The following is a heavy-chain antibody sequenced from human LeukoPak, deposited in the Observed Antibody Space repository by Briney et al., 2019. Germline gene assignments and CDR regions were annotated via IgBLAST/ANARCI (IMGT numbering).Heavy chain of an antibody. D-gene: IGHD3-9*01. CDR2: ISWNSGSI. CDR3: TSSSGLTEFGY. V-gene: IGHV3-9*01. J-gene: IGHJ4*02. Sequence: GGSLRLSCAASGFTFDDYAMHWVRQVPGKGLEWVSGISWNSGSIGYADSVKGRFTISRDNAKNSLYLQMNSLRAEDTALYYCTSSSGLTEFGYWGQGTLVTVSS. CDR1: GFTFDDYA.